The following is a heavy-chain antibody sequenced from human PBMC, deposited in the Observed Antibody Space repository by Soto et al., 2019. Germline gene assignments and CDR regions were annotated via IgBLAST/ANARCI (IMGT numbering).Heavy chain of an antibody. CDR2: INPNSGGT. J-gene: IGHJ6*02. CDR1: GYTFTGYY. CDR3: ALPHYDFWSGYYMDV. D-gene: IGHD3-3*01. V-gene: IGHV1-2*02. Sequence: ASVKVSCKASGYTFTGYYMHWVRQAPGQGLEWMGWINPNSGGTNYAQKFQGRVTITADKSTSTAYMELSSLRSEDTAVYYCALPHYDFWSGYYMDVWGQGTTVTVSS.